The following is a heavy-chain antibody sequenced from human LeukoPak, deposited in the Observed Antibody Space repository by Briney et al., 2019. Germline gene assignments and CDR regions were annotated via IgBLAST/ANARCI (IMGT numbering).Heavy chain of an antibody. Sequence: GGSLRLSCAASGFTFSSYSMNWVRQAPGKGLEWVSSISSSSSYIYYADSVKGRFTISRDNAKNSLYLQMNSLRAEDTAVYYCARGQRGSATQRGRYDFWSGYYKTWGQGTLVTVSS. CDR1: GFTFSSYS. V-gene: IGHV3-21*01. D-gene: IGHD3-3*01. CDR2: ISSSSSYI. J-gene: IGHJ4*02. CDR3: ARGQRGSATQRGRYDFWSGYYKT.